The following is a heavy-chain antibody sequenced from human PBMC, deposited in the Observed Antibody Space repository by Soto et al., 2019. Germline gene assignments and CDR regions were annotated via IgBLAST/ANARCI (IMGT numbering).Heavy chain of an antibody. CDR1: GGSFSGYY. V-gene: IGHV4-34*01. CDR3: ARLLNRQYSSSWDRAYYYYYGMDV. CDR2: INHSGST. D-gene: IGHD6-6*01. Sequence: SETLSLTCAVYGGSFSGYYWSWIRQPPGKGLEWIGEINHSGSTNYNPSLKSRVTISVDTSKNQFSLKLSSVTAADTAVYYCARLLNRQYSSSWDRAYYYYYGMDVWGQGTTVTVSS. J-gene: IGHJ6*02.